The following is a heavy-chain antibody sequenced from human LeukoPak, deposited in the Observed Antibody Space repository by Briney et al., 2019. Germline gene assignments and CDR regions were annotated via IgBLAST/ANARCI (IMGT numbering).Heavy chain of an antibody. Sequence: GGSLKLSCVASGFTFSNYWMSWVRQAPGKGLERVANINQDGSEKYSVDSVKGRFTFSRDNAKNSLFLQMNSLRADDTAVYYCARDDSSGYYYFDNWGQGTLVTVSS. CDR3: ARDDSSGYYYFDN. CDR1: GFTFSNYW. V-gene: IGHV3-7*01. D-gene: IGHD3-22*01. CDR2: INQDGSEK. J-gene: IGHJ4*02.